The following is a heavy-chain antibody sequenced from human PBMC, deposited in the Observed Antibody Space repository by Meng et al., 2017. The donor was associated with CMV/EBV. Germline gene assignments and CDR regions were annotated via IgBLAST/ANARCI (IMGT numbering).Heavy chain of an antibody. CDR1: GGTCSSDA. V-gene: IGHV1-69*12. CDR3: AREGALAYFDY. D-gene: IGHD5-12*01. J-gene: IGHJ4*02. Sequence: VQLVQSGAGEKEPGCSVKVCCKASGGTCSSDAISWVRQAPGRGLEWMRGIIPIFGTANYAQKFQGGVTITAEESTSTAYMELSSLRSEDTAVYYCAREGALAYFDYWGQGTLVTVSS. CDR2: IIPIFGTA.